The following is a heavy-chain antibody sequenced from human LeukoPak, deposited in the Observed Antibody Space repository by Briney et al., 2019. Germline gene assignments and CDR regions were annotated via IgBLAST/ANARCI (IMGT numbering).Heavy chain of an antibody. D-gene: IGHD3-10*01. Sequence: PGGSLRLSCAASGFTFSNFAMSWVRQAPGKGLEWVSYISSSSSTIYYADSLKGRFTISRDNAKKSLYLQMNSLRDEDTAVYYCARGVRYLDYWGQGTLVTVSS. CDR3: ARGVRYLDY. V-gene: IGHV3-48*02. CDR2: ISSSSSTI. CDR1: GFTFSNFA. J-gene: IGHJ4*02.